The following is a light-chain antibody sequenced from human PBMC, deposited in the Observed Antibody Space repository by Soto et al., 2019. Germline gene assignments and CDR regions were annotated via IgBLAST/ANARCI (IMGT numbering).Light chain of an antibody. J-gene: IGKJ4*01. CDR1: QSVSTF. CDR3: QQRSSWRVT. CDR2: DAS. V-gene: IGKV3-11*01. Sequence: EIVLTQFPATLSLSPGERATLSCRASQSVSTFLAWYQQKPGQAPRLVVYDASKRATGIPARFSGSGSGTDFTLTISSLEPEDFVVYYCQQRSSWRVTFGGGTKVEIK.